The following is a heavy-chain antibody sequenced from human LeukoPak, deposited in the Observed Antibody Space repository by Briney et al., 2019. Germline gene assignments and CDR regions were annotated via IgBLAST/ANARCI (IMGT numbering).Heavy chain of an antibody. V-gene: IGHV3-23*01. Sequence: PGGSLRLSCAASGFTFSSYAMSWVRQAPGKGLDWVSAISGSGGSTYYADSVKGRFTISRDNSKNTLYLQMNSLRAGDTAVYYCAKDAYYYGSGSSYYFDYWGQGTLVTVSS. CDR1: GFTFSSYA. D-gene: IGHD3-10*01. CDR3: AKDAYYYGSGSSYYFDY. CDR2: ISGSGGST. J-gene: IGHJ4*02.